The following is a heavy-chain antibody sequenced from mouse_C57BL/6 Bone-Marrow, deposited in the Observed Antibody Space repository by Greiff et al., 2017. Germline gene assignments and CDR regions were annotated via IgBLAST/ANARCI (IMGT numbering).Heavy chain of an antibody. Sequence: DVHLVESGGGLVKPGGSLKLSCAASGFTFSSYAMAWVRQTPEKRLEWVATISDGGGYTYYPDNVKGRFTISRDNAKNNLYLQMSHLKSEDTAMYYGARDPIAAIVAARYMDYWGQGTSVTVSS. CDR2: ISDGGGYT. D-gene: IGHD1-1*01. V-gene: IGHV5-4*01. CDR3: ARDPIAAIVAARYMDY. J-gene: IGHJ4*01. CDR1: GFTFSSYA.